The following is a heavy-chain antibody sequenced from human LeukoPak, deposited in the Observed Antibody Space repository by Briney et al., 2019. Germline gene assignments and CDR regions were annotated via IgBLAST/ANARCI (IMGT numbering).Heavy chain of an antibody. J-gene: IGHJ6*03. Sequence: PGGSLRLSCVVSGFIFSNYAMHWVRQAPGKGLEWVAVISYDGNLRHYADSVQGRFTISRDNPKNTLYLEMNSLRPEDTAVYYCARDIRIAALLNYYMDVWGKGTTVTVSS. CDR3: ARDIRIAALLNYYMDV. CDR2: ISYDGNLR. D-gene: IGHD6-6*01. CDR1: GFIFSNYA. V-gene: IGHV3-30*03.